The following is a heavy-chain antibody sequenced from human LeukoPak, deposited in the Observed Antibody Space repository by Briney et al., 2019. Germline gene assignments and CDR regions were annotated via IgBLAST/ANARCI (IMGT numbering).Heavy chain of an antibody. J-gene: IGHJ4*02. CDR2: IKQDGSEK. CDR3: ASHYRGVIISYFDY. D-gene: IGHD3-10*01. Sequence: GGSLRLSCAASGFTFSSYWMSWVRQAPGKGLEWVANIKQDGSEKYYVDSVKGRFTISRDNAKNSLYLQMNGLRAEDTAVYYCASHYRGVIISYFDYWGQGTLVTVSS. CDR1: GFTFSSYW. V-gene: IGHV3-7*01.